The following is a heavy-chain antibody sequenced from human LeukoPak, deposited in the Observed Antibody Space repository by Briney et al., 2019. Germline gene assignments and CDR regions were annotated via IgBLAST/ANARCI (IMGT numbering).Heavy chain of an antibody. J-gene: IGHJ3*02. V-gene: IGHV1-2*02. Sequence: ASVKVSCKASGYTFTGYYMHWVRQAPGQGLEWMGWINPNSGGTNYAQKFQGRVTMTRDTSISTAYMELSRLRSDDTAVYYCARSRTGTAEVVVVAATPADAFDIWGQGTMVTVSS. CDR1: GYTFTGYY. D-gene: IGHD2-15*01. CDR2: INPNSGGT. CDR3: ARSRTGTAEVVVVAATPADAFDI.